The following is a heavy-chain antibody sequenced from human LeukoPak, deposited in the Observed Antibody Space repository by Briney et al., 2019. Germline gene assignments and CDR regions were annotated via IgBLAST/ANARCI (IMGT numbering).Heavy chain of an antibody. Sequence: GGSLRLSCAASGFTFSSYSMNWVRQAPGKGLEWVSSISSSSSYIYYADSVKGRFTISRDNAKNSLYLQMNSLRAEDTAVYYCARDGSIAARPGWFDPWGQGTLVTVSP. D-gene: IGHD6-6*01. CDR3: ARDGSIAARPGWFDP. CDR2: ISSSSSYI. CDR1: GFTFSSYS. V-gene: IGHV3-21*01. J-gene: IGHJ5*02.